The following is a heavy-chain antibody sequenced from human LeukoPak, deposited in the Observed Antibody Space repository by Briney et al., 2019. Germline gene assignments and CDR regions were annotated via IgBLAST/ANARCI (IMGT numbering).Heavy chain of an antibody. Sequence: GASVKVSCKASGYTFTSYYMHWVRQAPGQGLEWMGIINPSGGSTSYAQKFQGRVTMTRDTSTSTVYMELSSLRSEDTAVYYCARGEFYDYYDSSGLVHGDYWGQGTLVTVSS. CDR3: ARGEFYDYYDSSGLVHGDY. CDR1: GYTFTSYY. V-gene: IGHV1-46*01. D-gene: IGHD3-22*01. J-gene: IGHJ4*02. CDR2: INPSGGST.